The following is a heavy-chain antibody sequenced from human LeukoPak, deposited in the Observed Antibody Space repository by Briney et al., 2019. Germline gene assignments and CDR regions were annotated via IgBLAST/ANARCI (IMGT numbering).Heavy chain of an antibody. CDR2: FRPEEGKT. Sequence: ASVKVSCKVSGYSFIELVMQWVRQPPGKGLEWMGGFRPEEGKTIYAQKFQGRVTVTEDTSTDTAYTELSSLRSEDTAVYYCARDGALTFGGVIVTNIFFDYWGQGTLVTVSS. CDR3: ARDGALTFGGVIVTNIFFDY. CDR1: GYSFIELV. V-gene: IGHV1-24*01. J-gene: IGHJ4*02. D-gene: IGHD3-16*02.